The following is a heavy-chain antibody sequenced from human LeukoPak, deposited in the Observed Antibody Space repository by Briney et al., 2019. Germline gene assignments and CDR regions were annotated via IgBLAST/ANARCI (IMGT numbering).Heavy chain of an antibody. J-gene: IGHJ6*03. CDR2: IYYSGST. CDR3: ARWYCSSNACYHMDV. Sequence: TSETLSLTCTVSGGSISIYYWSWIRQPPGKGLEWIGYIYYSGSTNYIPSLKSRVTMSVDMSKNQLSLKLSSVTAADTAVYYCARWYCSSNACYHMDVWGKGTTVTVSS. CDR1: GGSISIYY. D-gene: IGHD2-2*01. V-gene: IGHV4-59*01.